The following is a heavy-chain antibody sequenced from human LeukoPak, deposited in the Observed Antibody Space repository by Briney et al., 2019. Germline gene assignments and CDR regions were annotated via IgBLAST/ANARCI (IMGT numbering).Heavy chain of an antibody. CDR1: GFTFSSYA. J-gene: IGHJ4*02. CDR3: AEDWAGYFPY. D-gene: IGHD3/OR15-3a*01. V-gene: IGHV3-23*01. Sequence: GGSLRLSCAASGFTFSSYAMTWVRQAPDKGLEWVSAISGSDGSTYYADSVEGRFTISRDNSKNTLYLQMNSLSAEDTAVYYCAEDWAGYFPYWGQGTLVTVSS. CDR2: ISGSDGST.